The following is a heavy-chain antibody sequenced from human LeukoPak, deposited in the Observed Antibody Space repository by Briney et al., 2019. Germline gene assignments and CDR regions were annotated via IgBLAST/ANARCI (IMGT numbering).Heavy chain of an antibody. J-gene: IGHJ4*02. CDR2: IYSGGST. D-gene: IGHD2-15*01. Sequence: GGSLRPSCAASGFTVSSNYMSWVRQAPGKGLEWVSVIYSGGSTYYADSVKGRFTISRDNSKNTLYLQMNSLRVEDTAVYYCARDFCSAGSCYPDNWGQGTLVTVSS. V-gene: IGHV3-66*01. CDR3: ARDFCSAGSCYPDN. CDR1: GFTVSSNY.